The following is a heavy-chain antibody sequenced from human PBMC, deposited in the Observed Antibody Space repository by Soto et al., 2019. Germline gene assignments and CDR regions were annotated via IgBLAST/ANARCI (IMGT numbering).Heavy chain of an antibody. V-gene: IGHV3-23*01. CDR3: AKALVGEVGAIDY. J-gene: IGHJ4*02. D-gene: IGHD1-26*01. CDR2: ITRTDST. CDR1: GFTFSNYA. Sequence: GSLRLSCTASGFTFSNYAMSWVRQAPGKGLEWVSAITRTDSTYYADSVKGRFTISRDNSRNTLYLQMNSLGAEDAALYYCAKALVGEVGAIDYWGQGTLVTVSS.